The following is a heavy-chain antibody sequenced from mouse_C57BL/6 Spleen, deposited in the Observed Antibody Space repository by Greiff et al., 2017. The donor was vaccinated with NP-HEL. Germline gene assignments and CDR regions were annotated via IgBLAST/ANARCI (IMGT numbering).Heavy chain of an antibody. V-gene: IGHV1-82*01. Sequence: LQESGPELVKPGASVKISCKASGYAFSSYWMNWVKQRPGKGLEWIGRIYPGDGDTNYNGKFKGNATLTADKSASTAYMQLSSLTSEDSAVYFCAIYYGSSYFDYWGQGTTLTVSS. J-gene: IGHJ2*01. CDR2: IYPGDGDT. D-gene: IGHD1-1*01. CDR1: GYAFSSYW. CDR3: AIYYGSSYFDY.